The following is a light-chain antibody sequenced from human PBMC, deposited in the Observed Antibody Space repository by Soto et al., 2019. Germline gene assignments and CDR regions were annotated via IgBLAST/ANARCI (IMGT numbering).Light chain of an antibody. J-gene: IGKJ1*01. CDR1: QSVDIN. V-gene: IGKV3-15*01. Sequence: EIVLTQSPATLSVSPGDRVTLSCRASQSVDINLAWYQQKPGQAPRLLIYGASTRATDMPGRFSGRGSGTEFTLTINSLQSEDFAVYYCQQYRNWPRTFGQGTKVDIK. CDR3: QQYRNWPRT. CDR2: GAS.